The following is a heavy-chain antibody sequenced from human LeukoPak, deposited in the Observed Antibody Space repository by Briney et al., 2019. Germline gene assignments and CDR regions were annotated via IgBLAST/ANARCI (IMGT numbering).Heavy chain of an antibody. CDR2: IYYSGST. D-gene: IGHD2-21*01. CDR1: GDPINSYY. Sequence: SETLSLACTVSGDPINSYYWSWIRQPPGKGLEWIGHIYYSGSTNYNPSLKSRVTISIDTSKNQFSLKLSSVTAADTAVYYCARTAYARFFDLWGRGTLVTVSS. V-gene: IGHV4-59*01. J-gene: IGHJ2*01. CDR3: ARTAYARFFDL.